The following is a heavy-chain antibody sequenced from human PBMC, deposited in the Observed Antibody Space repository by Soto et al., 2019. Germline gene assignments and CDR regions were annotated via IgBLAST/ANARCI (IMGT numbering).Heavy chain of an antibody. J-gene: IGHJ4*02. Sequence: EVQLLESGGGLVQPGGSLRLSCAASGFTFSSYAMSWVRQAPGKGLEWVSAISGSGGSTYYADSVKGRFTISRDNSKNXLYLQMNSLRAEDTAVXXXXXDVGYSYADYWGQGTLVTVSS. CDR1: GFTFSSYA. CDR3: XXDVGYSYADY. CDR2: ISGSGGST. D-gene: IGHD5-18*01. V-gene: IGHV3-23*01.